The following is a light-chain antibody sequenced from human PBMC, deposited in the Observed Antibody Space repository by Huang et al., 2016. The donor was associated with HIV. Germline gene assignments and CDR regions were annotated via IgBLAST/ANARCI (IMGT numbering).Light chain of an antibody. CDR1: QSVATK. Sequence: EIVMTQSPATLSVSPGDRATLSCRASQSVATKLAWYQQRPGQATRLLIFGASTRAPGVPARFSGSGSWTDFSLTISSLQSEDFAVYYCQQYSNWPPVTFGPGTKVDIK. CDR3: QQYSNWPPVT. V-gene: IGKV3-15*01. CDR2: GAS. J-gene: IGKJ3*01.